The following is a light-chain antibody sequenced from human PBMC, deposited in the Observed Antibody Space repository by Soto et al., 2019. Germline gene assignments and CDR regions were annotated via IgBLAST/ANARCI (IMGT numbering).Light chain of an antibody. CDR3: QQNNTDS. Sequence: DIQMTQSPSTLPASVGDRVTITCRASQSISTWLAWYQQKPGPAPKVLIYHASNLPRGVPSRFSGRGSGPAFTLTSSRLHPDDFATYYCQQNNTDSFGQGTKVDIK. J-gene: IGKJ1*01. CDR1: QSISTW. V-gene: IGKV1-5*03. CDR2: HAS.